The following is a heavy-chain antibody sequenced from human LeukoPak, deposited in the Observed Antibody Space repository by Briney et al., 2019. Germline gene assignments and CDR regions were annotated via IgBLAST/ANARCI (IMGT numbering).Heavy chain of an antibody. J-gene: IGHJ4*02. CDR1: GYIFTSYW. V-gene: IGHV5-51*01. D-gene: IGHD4/OR15-4a*01. CDR2: IYPDDSDT. CDR3: ARRSYGPNVDY. Sequence: GESLKISCKGSGYIFTSYWIAWVRQMPGKGLEWTGIIYPDDSDTRYSPSFQGQVTISADKSISTAYLQWSSLKASDTAMCYCARRSYGPNVDYWGQGTLVTVSS.